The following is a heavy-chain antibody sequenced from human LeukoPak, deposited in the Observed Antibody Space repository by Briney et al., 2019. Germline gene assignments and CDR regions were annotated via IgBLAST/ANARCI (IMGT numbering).Heavy chain of an antibody. D-gene: IGHD2-15*01. CDR1: GGTFSSYA. CDR2: IIPIFGTA. V-gene: IGHV1-69*05. Sequence: SVKVSCKASGGTFSSYAISWVRQVPGQGLEWMGGIIPIFGTANYAQKFQGRVTITTDESTSTAYMELSSLRSEDTAVYYCARVFPGYCSGGSCYPGTENYFDYWGQGTLVTVSS. CDR3: ARVFPGYCSGGSCYPGTENYFDY. J-gene: IGHJ4*02.